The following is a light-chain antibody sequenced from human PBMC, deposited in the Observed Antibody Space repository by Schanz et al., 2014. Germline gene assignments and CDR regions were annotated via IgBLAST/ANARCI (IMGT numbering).Light chain of an antibody. CDR3: QQYSISPPFT. Sequence: ETVLTQSPVTLSLSPGERATLSCRASQSVSSYLAWYQQKPGQAPRLLIYDASNRATGIPARFSGSGSGTDFTLTISRLEPEDFAVYYCQQYSISPPFTFGQGTKLDLK. V-gene: IGKV3-11*01. J-gene: IGKJ2*01. CDR1: QSVSSY. CDR2: DAS.